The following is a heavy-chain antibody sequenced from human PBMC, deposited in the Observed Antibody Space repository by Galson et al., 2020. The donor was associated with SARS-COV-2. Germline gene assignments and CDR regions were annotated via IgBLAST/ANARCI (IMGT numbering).Heavy chain of an antibody. J-gene: IGHJ6*02. CDR3: ARALAHYDFWSGYYLDYYYGMDV. D-gene: IGHD3-3*01. V-gene: IGHV1-46*01. Sequence: ASVKVSCKASGYTFTSYYMHWVRQAPGQGLEWMGIINPSGGSTSYAQKFQGRVTMTRDTSTSTVYMELSSLRSEDTAVYYCARALAHYDFWSGYYLDYYYGMDVWGQGTTVTVSS. CDR1: GYTFTSYY. CDR2: INPSGGST.